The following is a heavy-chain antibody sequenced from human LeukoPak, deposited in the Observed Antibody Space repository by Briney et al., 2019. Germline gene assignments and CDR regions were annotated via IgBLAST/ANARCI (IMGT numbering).Heavy chain of an antibody. D-gene: IGHD3-10*01. Sequence: PSQTLSLTCTVSGGSISSGSYYWSWIRQPAGKGLEWIGYIYYSGSTNYNPSLKSRVTISVDTSKNQFSLKLSSVTAADTAVYYCARHVRLMVRGARAYFDYWGQGTLVTVSS. CDR1: GGSISSGSYY. V-gene: IGHV4-61*09. CDR3: ARHVRLMVRGARAYFDY. CDR2: IYYSGST. J-gene: IGHJ4*02.